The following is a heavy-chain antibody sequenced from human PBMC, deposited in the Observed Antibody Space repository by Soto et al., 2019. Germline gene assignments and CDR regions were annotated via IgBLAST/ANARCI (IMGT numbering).Heavy chain of an antibody. CDR2: IYYSGST. V-gene: IGHV4-39*02. D-gene: IGHD1-26*01. J-gene: IGHJ5*02. Sequence: QLQLQESGPGLVKPSETLSLTCTVSGGSISSSSHYWGWIRQPPGKGLEWIGSIYYSGSTYYNPSLESRVTIYVDTSKNHFSLKLSSVTAADTAVYYCETSLVGATPGGNWFDPWGQGTLVTVSS. CDR1: GGSISSSSHY. CDR3: ETSLVGATPGGNWFDP.